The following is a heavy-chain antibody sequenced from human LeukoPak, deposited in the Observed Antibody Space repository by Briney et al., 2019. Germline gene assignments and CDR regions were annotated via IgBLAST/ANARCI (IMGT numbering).Heavy chain of an antibody. CDR1: GFTFSSYA. CDR3: GRGTENYYYDSSGYYPLGFDY. V-gene: IGHV3-23*01. J-gene: IGHJ4*02. Sequence: GGSLRLSCAASGFTFSSYAMSWVRQAPGKGLEWVSSVSGSGGNTYYADSVKGRFTVSRDNYKTTLYLQMNSLRAEDTAIYYCGRGTENYYYDSSGYYPLGFDYWGQGTLVTVSS. CDR2: VSGSGGNT. D-gene: IGHD3-22*01.